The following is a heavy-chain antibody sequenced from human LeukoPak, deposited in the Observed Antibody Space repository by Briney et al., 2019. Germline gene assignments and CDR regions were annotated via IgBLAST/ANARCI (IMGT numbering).Heavy chain of an antibody. CDR2: ISYSGST. CDR3: AREIAMTGTLRFDP. CDR1: GHSISGSSYY. V-gene: IGHV4-39*07. Sequence: SETLSLTCTVPGHSISGSSYYWGWIRQPPGKGLEWIGSISYSGSTYYNPSLKSRVTVSVATSKNQFSLKLSSVTATDTAVYYCAREIAMTGTLRFDPWGQGTLVTVSS. J-gene: IGHJ5*02. D-gene: IGHD6-19*01.